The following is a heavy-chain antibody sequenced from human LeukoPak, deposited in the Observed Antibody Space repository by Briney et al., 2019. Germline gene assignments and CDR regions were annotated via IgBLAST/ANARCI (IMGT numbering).Heavy chain of an antibody. J-gene: IGHJ4*02. CDR2: IYGDGST. D-gene: IGHD2-15*01. CDR1: GFTVKNNY. V-gene: IGHV3-53*01. Sequence: GGALRLSCGASGFTVKNNYMNWVRQAPGKGRQWVSGIYGDGSTYYTKSVKGRFTISRDSSKNTLYLQMNSLRAEDTAVYYCAIGSYCSGGSCYPLFDYWGRGTLVTVSS. CDR3: AIGSYCSGGSCYPLFDY.